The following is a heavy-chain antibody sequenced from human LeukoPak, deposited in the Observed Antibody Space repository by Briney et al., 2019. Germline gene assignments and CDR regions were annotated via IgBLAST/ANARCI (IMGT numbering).Heavy chain of an antibody. V-gene: IGHV1-69*04. Sequence: SVKVSCKASGGTFSSYGSSWVRQAPGQGLEWMGRGIPILGIANYAQKFHGRVTITAVKSASTAYMELSSLSSEDTAAYYCASRGDSSGYYPHDDAFDIWGQGTMVTVSS. CDR2: GIPILGIA. CDR3: ASRGDSSGYYPHDDAFDI. J-gene: IGHJ3*02. CDR1: GGTFSSYG. D-gene: IGHD3-22*01.